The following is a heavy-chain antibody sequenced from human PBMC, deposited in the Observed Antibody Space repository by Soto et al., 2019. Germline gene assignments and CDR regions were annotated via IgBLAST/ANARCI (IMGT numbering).Heavy chain of an antibody. CDR1: GSSISSYY. J-gene: IGHJ5*02. D-gene: IGHD2-2*02. CDR3: ARDHGGVVPAAISQRGVWFDP. CDR2: IYTSGST. Sequence: PSETLSLTCTVSGSSISSYYWSWIRQPAGKGLEWIGRIYTSGSTNYNPSLKSRVTMSVDTSKNQFSLKLSSVTAADTAVYYCARDHGGVVPAAISQRGVWFDPWGQGTLVTVSS. V-gene: IGHV4-4*07.